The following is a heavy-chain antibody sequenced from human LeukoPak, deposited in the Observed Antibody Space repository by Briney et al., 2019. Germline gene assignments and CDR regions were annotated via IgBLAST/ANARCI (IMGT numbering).Heavy chain of an antibody. V-gene: IGHV4-4*07. Sequence: SETLSLTXTVSGGSISSYYWSWIRQPAGKGLEWIGRIYTSGSTNYNPSLKSRVTMSVDTSKNQFSLKLSSVTAADTAVYYCARDGRYYYDSSGYYDWFDPWGQGTLVTVSS. CDR3: ARDGRYYYDSSGYYDWFDP. J-gene: IGHJ5*02. CDR1: GGSISSYY. CDR2: IYTSGST. D-gene: IGHD3-22*01.